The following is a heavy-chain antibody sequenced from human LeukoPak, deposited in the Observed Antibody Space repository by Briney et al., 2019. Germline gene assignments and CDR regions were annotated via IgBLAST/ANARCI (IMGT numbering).Heavy chain of an antibody. J-gene: IGHJ4*02. V-gene: IGHV3-23*01. CDR3: LGFHRLFDY. D-gene: IGHD2-15*01. CDR2: ISGSGGST. CDR1: GFTFSSYA. Sequence: GGSLRLSCAASGFTFSSYAMSWVRQAPGEGLEWVSAISGSGGSTYYADSVKGRFTISRDNSKNTLYLQMNSLRAEDTAVYYCLGFHRLFDYWGQGTLVTVSS.